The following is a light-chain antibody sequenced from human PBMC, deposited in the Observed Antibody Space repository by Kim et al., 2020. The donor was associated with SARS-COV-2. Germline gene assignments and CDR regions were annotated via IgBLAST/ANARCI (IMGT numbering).Light chain of an antibody. CDR2: AAS. V-gene: IGKV1-39*01. Sequence: SASVGDRFTFTCRASQSIAIHLNWYQQKPGEAPKLLIYAASNLQSGVPTRFTGSGSGTDFTLTISSLQPEDFATYYCQQSFITSYTFGQGTKLEIK. J-gene: IGKJ2*01. CDR3: QQSFITSYT. CDR1: QSIAIH.